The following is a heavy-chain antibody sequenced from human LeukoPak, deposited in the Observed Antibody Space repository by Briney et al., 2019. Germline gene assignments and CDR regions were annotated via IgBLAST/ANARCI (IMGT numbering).Heavy chain of an antibody. J-gene: IGHJ5*02. CDR3: ATGYYEPFGT. Sequence: PSETLSLTCNVPGASLSSYYWDWLRQAPGKGLEWIGYISDTGKTDSNPSLKSRVTLSLDTSKNHFSLRLRSVTAADSAIYFCATGYYEPFGTWGPGIMVSVSS. CDR2: ISDTGKT. V-gene: IGHV4-59*01. D-gene: IGHD1-26*01. CDR1: GASLSSYY.